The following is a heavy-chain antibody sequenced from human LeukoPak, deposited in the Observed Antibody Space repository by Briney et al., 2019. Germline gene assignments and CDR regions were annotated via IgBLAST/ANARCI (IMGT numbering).Heavy chain of an antibody. V-gene: IGHV1-2*02. CDR3: ARRYDFWSGYPTAFDY. CDR2: INPNTGGT. J-gene: IGHJ4*02. Sequence: ASVKVSCKASGYTFTGYYIYWVRQAPGQRLEWMGFINPNTGGTSYAQKFQGRVTMTRDTSISTAYMELSGLRSDDTAVYYCARRYDFWSGYPTAFDYWGQGTLVTVSS. CDR1: GYTFTGYY. D-gene: IGHD3-3*01.